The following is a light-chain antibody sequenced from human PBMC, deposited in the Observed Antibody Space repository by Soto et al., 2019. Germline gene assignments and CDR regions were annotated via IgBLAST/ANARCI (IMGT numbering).Light chain of an antibody. J-gene: IGLJ2*01. Sequence: QSALTQPASVSGSPGQSITISCTGTSSDVGGYNYVSWYQQHPGKAPKLMIYDVINRPSGVSNRFSGSKSGNSASLTISGLQAEDEADYYCSLYTSSSTYVVFGGGTKLTVL. V-gene: IGLV2-14*03. CDR3: SLYTSSSTYVV. CDR2: DVI. CDR1: SSDVGGYNY.